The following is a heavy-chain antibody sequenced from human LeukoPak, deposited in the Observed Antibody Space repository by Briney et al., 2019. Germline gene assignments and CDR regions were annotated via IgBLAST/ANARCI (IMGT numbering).Heavy chain of an antibody. Sequence: SVKVSCKASGGTFSSYAISWVRQAPGQGLEWMGRIIPILGIANYAQKFQGRVTITADKSTSTAYMELSSLRSEDTAVYYCARTFQAPSYGDSDSRTKYPYSMDVWGQGTMVAVSS. CDR1: GGTFSSYA. D-gene: IGHD4-17*01. J-gene: IGHJ6*02. CDR3: ARTFQAPSYGDSDSRTKYPYSMDV. CDR2: IIPILGIA. V-gene: IGHV1-69*04.